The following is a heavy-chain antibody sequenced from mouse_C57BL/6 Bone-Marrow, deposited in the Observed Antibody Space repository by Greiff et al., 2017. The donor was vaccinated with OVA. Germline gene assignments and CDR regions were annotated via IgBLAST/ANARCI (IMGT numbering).Heavy chain of an antibody. CDR1: GYTFTDYE. CDR3: TRGYSNCYAMDY. D-gene: IGHD2-5*01. J-gene: IGHJ4*01. V-gene: IGHV1-15*01. Sequence: QVQLKESGAELVRPGASVTLSCKASGYTFTDYEMHWVKQTPVHGLEWIGAIDPETGGTAYNQKFKGKAILTADKSSSTAYMELRSLTSEDSAVYYWTRGYSNCYAMDYWGQGTSVTVSS. CDR2: IDPETGGT.